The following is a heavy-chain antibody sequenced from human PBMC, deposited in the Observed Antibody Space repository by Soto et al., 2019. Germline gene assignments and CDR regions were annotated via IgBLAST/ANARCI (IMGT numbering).Heavy chain of an antibody. CDR1: GYTFTGYY. CDR3: ARGIRSTPYYYYAMDV. J-gene: IGHJ6*02. V-gene: IGHV1-2*02. Sequence: ASVKVSCKASGYTFTGYYMHWVRQAPGQGLEWMGWINPNSGGTNYAQKFQGRVTMTRDTSISTAYMELSRLRSDDTAVYYCARGIRSTPYYYYAMDVWGQGTTVTVSS. D-gene: IGHD2-2*01. CDR2: INPNSGGT.